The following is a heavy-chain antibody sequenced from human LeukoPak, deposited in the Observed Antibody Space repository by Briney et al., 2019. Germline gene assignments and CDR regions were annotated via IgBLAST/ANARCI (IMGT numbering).Heavy chain of an antibody. CDR1: GFTFSDYY. CDR3: MSNPRTVTTSY. CDR2: ISGSSTYT. Sequence: NPGGSLRLSCAASGFTFSDYYMSWIRQSPGKGLEWVSYISGSSTYTSYADSVKGRFTISRDNAKNSLYLQMNSLRAEDTAVYYCMSNPRTVTTSYWGQGTLVTVSS. J-gene: IGHJ4*02. D-gene: IGHD1-7*01. V-gene: IGHV3-11*06.